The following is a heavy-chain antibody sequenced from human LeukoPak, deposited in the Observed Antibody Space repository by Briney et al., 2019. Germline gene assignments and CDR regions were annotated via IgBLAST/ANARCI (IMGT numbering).Heavy chain of an antibody. D-gene: IGHD6-13*01. J-gene: IGHJ4*02. CDR3: AKDPSIYSSSWYFDY. CDR1: GFTVSSND. CDR2: IYSGGST. Sequence: GGSLRLSCAASGFTVSSNDMSWVRQAPGKGLECIPVIYSGGSTDYADSVKGRLTISRDNSKNTLYLQMNNLRADDTAVYYCAKDPSIYSSSWYFDYWGQGTLVTVSS. V-gene: IGHV3-53*01.